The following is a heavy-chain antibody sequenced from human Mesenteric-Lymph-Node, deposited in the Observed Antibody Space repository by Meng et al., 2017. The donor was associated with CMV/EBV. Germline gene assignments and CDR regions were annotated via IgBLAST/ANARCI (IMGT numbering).Heavy chain of an antibody. Sequence: QLQLQESGPGLVKPSETLSLTCTVSGGSIRSSSYYRGWIRQPPGKGLEWIGYIYYSGSTYYYNPSLKTRVTISVDTSKNQFSLKLSSVTAADTAVYYCARHSALLVTNFDYWGQGTLVTVSS. CDR1: GGSIRSSSYY. V-gene: IGHV4-39*01. J-gene: IGHJ4*02. CDR3: ARHSALLVTNFDY. D-gene: IGHD5-18*01. CDR2: IYYSGSTY.